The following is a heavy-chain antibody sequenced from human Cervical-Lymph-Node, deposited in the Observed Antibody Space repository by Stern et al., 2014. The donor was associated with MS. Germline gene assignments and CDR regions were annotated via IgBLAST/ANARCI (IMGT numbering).Heavy chain of an antibody. D-gene: IGHD2-8*02. J-gene: IGHJ6*02. Sequence: QVQLVQSGAEVKKPGSSGRVSCKASGGTFSSYGINWGRQAPGHGLEWMGRIIPSLDIHNFAHKFQGRLTITADKSTTTAYMELSGLRSDDTATYFCARSIAGGDYSYYNDMDIWGQGTTVIVSS. V-gene: IGHV1-69*09. CDR2: IIPSLDIH. CDR3: ARSIAGGDYSYYNDMDI. CDR1: GGTFSSYG.